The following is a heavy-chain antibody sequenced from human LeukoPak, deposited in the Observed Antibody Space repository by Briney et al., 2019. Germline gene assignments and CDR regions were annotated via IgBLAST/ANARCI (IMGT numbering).Heavy chain of an antibody. CDR1: GFTFSSYD. D-gene: IGHD6-19*01. J-gene: IGHJ5*02. CDR3: ARGRIAVAGMGNWFDP. V-gene: IGHV3-13*01. CDR2: IGTAGDT. Sequence: PGGSLRLSCAASGFTFSSYDMHWVRQATGKGLEWVSAIGTAGDTYYPGSVKGRFTISRENAKNSLYLQMNSLRAGDTAVYYCARGRIAVAGMGNWFDPWGQGTLVTVSP.